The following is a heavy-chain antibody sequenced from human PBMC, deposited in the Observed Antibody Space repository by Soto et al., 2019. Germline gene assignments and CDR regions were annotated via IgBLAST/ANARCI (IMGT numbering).Heavy chain of an antibody. Sequence: QVQLVESGGGVVQPGRSLRLSCAASGFTFSSYGMHWVRQAPGKGLEWVAVISYDGSNKYYADSVKGRFTISRDNSKNTLYLQMNSVRAEDTALYYCAKGDSSGWYWGYYSCGIDVWGQGTTVTVSS. V-gene: IGHV3-30*18. J-gene: IGHJ6*02. CDR2: ISYDGSNK. CDR1: GFTFSSYG. D-gene: IGHD6-19*01. CDR3: AKGDSSGWYWGYYSCGIDV.